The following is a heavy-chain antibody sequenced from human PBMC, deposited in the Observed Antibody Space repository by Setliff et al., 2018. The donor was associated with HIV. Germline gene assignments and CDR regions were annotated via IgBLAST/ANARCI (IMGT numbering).Heavy chain of an antibody. Sequence: ASVKVSCKASADTFTNCLINWVRQAPGQGLEWMGWINTDSGTPTYAQNFQGWVTMTRDTSITTAYMELSGLRSEDTAVYYCARGRGRYYDSRSYLDYWGQGTLVTVSS. CDR2: INTDSGTP. CDR1: ADTFTNCL. CDR3: ARGRGRYYDSRSYLDY. D-gene: IGHD3-22*01. V-gene: IGHV1-2*04. J-gene: IGHJ4*02.